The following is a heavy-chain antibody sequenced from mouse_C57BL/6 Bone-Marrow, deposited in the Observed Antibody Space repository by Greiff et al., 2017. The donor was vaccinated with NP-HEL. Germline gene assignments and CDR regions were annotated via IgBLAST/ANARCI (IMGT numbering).Heavy chain of an antibody. Sequence: VKVVESGAELARPGASVKLSCKASGYTFTSYGISWVKQRTGQGLEWIGEIYPRSGNTYYNEKFKGKATLTADKSSSTAYMELRSLTSEDSAVYFCARRGYSNPFAYWGQGTLVTVSA. CDR3: ARRGYSNPFAY. V-gene: IGHV1-81*01. J-gene: IGHJ3*01. CDR2: IYPRSGNT. CDR1: GYTFTSYG. D-gene: IGHD2-5*01.